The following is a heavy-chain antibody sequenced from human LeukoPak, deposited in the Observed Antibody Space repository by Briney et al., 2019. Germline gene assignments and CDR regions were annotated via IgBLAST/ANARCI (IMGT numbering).Heavy chain of an antibody. CDR3: ARDTNAFDI. V-gene: IGHV3-7*01. D-gene: IGHD2-2*01. CDR1: GFTFSSYW. J-gene: IGHJ3*02. CDR2: IEQDGSEK. Sequence: GGSLRLSCSASGFTFSSYWMSWVRQAPGKGLEWVANIEQDGSEKYYVDSVKGRFTISRDNAKNSLSLQMNSLRAEDTAVYYCARDTNAFDIWGQGTMVTVSS.